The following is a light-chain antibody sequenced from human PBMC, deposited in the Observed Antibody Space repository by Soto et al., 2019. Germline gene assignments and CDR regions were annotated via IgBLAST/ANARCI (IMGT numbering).Light chain of an antibody. CDR3: ASWDDSLNGPV. Sequence: QSALTQPPSASGTPGQRVTISCSGSSANVGGNPVNWYQHVPTTAPKLLIYTNTQRPSGVPDRFSGSKSGTSASLAISGPQSEDEADYYCASWDDSLNGPVFXTGTKVTVL. J-gene: IGLJ1*01. V-gene: IGLV1-44*01. CDR2: TNT. CDR1: SANVGGNP.